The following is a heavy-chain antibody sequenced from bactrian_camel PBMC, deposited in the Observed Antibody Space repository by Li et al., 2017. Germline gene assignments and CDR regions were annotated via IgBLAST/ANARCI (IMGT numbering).Heavy chain of an antibody. D-gene: IGHD2*01. CDR2: IHTQRGDT. J-gene: IGHJ4*01. CDR3: AAGSGVILPLDSKEYGL. Sequence: HVQLVESGGGSVQAGGSLRLSCAASGPTSPTNCMGWFRQAPGREREAVGGIHTQRGDTSYADSVQGRFAISRDRRKNTIDLQMSSLKPEDTAMYYCAAGSGVILPLDSKEYGLWGQGTQVTVS. V-gene: IGHV3-2*01. CDR1: GPTSPTNC.